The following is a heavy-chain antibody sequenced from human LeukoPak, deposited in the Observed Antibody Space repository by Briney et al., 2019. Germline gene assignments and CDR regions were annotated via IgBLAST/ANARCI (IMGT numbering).Heavy chain of an antibody. CDR1: GFTFSDYY. CDR3: AKLFKAYSSTWIDY. V-gene: IGHV3-11*03. CDR2: ISHSSGFT. Sequence: PGGSLRLSCAASGFTFSDYYMSWIRQPPGQGLEWVAYISHSSGFTNYADSVKGRFAISRDNAKNSLYLQMDSLRAEDTAIYYCAKLFKAYSSTWIDYWGQGNLVTVSS. D-gene: IGHD6-13*01. J-gene: IGHJ4*02.